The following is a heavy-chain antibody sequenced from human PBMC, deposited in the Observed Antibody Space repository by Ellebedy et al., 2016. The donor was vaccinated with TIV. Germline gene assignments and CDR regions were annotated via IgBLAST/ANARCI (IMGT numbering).Heavy chain of an antibody. CDR2: INHSGST. V-gene: IGHV4-34*01. Sequence: MPSETLSLTCAVYGGSFSGYYWSWIRQPPGKGLEWIGEINHSGSTNYNPSLKSRVTISVDTSKNHFSLNLSSVTAADTAVYYCARGLMGYDTGGYYYRFNFDYWGQGTLVTVSS. J-gene: IGHJ4*02. CDR3: ARGLMGYDTGGYYYRFNFDY. D-gene: IGHD3-22*01. CDR1: GGSFSGYY.